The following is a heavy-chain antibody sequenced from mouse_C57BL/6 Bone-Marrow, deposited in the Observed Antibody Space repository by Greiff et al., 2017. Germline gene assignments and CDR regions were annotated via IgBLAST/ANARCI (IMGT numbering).Heavy chain of an antibody. V-gene: IGHV5-16*01. J-gene: IGHJ1*03. CDR1: GFTFSDYY. D-gene: IGHD1-3*01. CDR2: INYDGSST. Sequence: EVKLVESEGGLVQPGSSMKLSCTASGFTFSDYYMAWVRQVPEKGLEWVANINYDGSSTYYLDSLKSRFIISRDNAKNILYLKMSSLKSEDTATYYCARDRLISNYRYFDVWGTGTTVTVSS. CDR3: ARDRLISNYRYFDV.